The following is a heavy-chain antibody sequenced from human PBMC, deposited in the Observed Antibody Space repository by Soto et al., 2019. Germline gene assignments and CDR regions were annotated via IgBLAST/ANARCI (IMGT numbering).Heavy chain of an antibody. V-gene: IGHV3-9*01. CDR1: GFTFGDYA. CDR2: ISRSSGSI. CDR3: AKDTHFGRYYGMDV. J-gene: IGHJ6*02. D-gene: IGHD3-3*01. Sequence: EVQLVESGGGLVQPGRSLRLSCAASGFTFGDYAMNWVRQAPGKGLEWVSGISRSSGSIGYADSVKGRFTISRDNSKDSLYLQMNSLRAEDTALYYCAKDTHFGRYYGMDVWGQGTTVTV.